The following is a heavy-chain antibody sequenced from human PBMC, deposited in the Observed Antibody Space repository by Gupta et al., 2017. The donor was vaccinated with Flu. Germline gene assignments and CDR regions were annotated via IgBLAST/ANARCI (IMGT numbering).Heavy chain of an antibody. J-gene: IGHJ4*02. CDR2: ISGSGGAT. D-gene: IGHD1-26*01. V-gene: IGHV3-23*01. Sequence: GLEWVSLISGSGGATYYADAVKGRFTISRDNSENTLYLQMNSLRGEDTAIYYCAKGPRYSGSYYFGVHYFDYWGQGSLVTVSS. CDR3: AKGPRYSGSYYFGVHYFDY.